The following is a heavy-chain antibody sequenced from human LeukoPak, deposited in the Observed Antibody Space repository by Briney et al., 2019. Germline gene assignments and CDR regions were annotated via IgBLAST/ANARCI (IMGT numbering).Heavy chain of an antibody. V-gene: IGHV1-2*02. D-gene: IGHD2-8*02. J-gene: IGHJ4*02. CDR1: GYTFTACY. Sequence: ASVKVSCKASGYTFTACYIHWVRQAPGQGLEWMGWIDTNTGATKYAQKFQGRVTITRDTSTGTAYMELSSLISGDTALYYCASEDFCAGGSSNVQRVASWGPGTLVTVSS. CDR2: IDTNTGAT. CDR3: ASEDFCAGGSSNVQRVAS.